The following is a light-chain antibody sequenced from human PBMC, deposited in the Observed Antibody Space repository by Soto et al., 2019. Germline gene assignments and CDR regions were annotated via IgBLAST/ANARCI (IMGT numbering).Light chain of an antibody. V-gene: IGLV2-14*01. CDR2: EVG. CDR3: SSHATTSSLHV. CDR1: SSDFGTSNY. Sequence: QSVLTQPASVSGSPGQSITISCTGTSSDFGTSNYVSWYQLHPGKAPKLLIFEVGYRPSEVSNRFSGSKSGNTASLTIVGLQAEGEADYYCSSHATTSSLHVFGTGTKVTVL. J-gene: IGLJ1*01.